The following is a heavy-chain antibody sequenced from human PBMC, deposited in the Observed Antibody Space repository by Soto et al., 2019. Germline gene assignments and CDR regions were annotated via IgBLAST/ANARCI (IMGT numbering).Heavy chain of an antibody. V-gene: IGHV3-33*01. CDR1: GFTFSSYS. D-gene: IGHD3-3*01. Sequence: PGGALSRSCVEPGFTFSSYSMHWVRQAPGKGLEWVAVILYDGSNKYYADSVKGRFTISRDNSKNTLYLQMNSLRAEDTAVYYCARDTVQADFWSGYSLSYYYYYGMDVWGQGTTVTVSS. J-gene: IGHJ6*02. CDR3: ARDTVQADFWSGYSLSYYYYYGMDV. CDR2: ILYDGSNK.